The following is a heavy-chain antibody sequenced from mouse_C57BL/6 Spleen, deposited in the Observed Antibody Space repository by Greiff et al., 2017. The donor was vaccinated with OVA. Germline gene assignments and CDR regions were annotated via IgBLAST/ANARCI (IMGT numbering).Heavy chain of an antibody. V-gene: IGHV1-82*01. Sequence: QVQLKESGPELVKPGASVKISCKASGYAFSSSWMNWVKQRPGKGLEWIGRIYPGDGDTNYNGKFKGKATLTADKSSSTAYMQLSSLTSEDSAVYFCARKGSGDAMDYWGQGTSVTVSS. CDR2: IYPGDGDT. D-gene: IGHD3-1*01. CDR1: GYAFSSSW. J-gene: IGHJ4*01. CDR3: ARKGSGDAMDY.